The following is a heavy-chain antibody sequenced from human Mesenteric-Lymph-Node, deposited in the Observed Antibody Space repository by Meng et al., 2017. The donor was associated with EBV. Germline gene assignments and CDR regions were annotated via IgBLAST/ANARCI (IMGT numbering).Heavy chain of an antibody. CDR1: GGSVNSGGYS. CDR3: AGGDYVNQFNY. V-gene: IGHV4-30-2*06. Sequence: QLQLQESGSGLVEPSQTLSLPRTVSGGSVNSGGYSWSWIRQSPEKGLEWIGYVHHSGLTYYNPSLETRVIISLERSKNQFSLKLTSVTAADTAVYYCAGGDYVNQFNYWGQGTLVTVSS. D-gene: IGHD4-17*01. CDR2: VHHSGLT. J-gene: IGHJ4*02.